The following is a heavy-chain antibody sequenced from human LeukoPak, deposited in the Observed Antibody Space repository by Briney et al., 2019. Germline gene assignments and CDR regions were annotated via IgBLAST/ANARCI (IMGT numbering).Heavy chain of an antibody. V-gene: IGHV6-1*01. D-gene: IGHD6-13*01. Sequence: SQTLSLTCAISGDSVSSNSAAWNWIRQSPSRGLEWLGRTYYRSKWYNDYAVSVKSRITINPDTSKNQSSLQLNSVTPEDTAVYYCARGPIAAARNNWFDPWGQGTLVTVSS. CDR3: ARGPIAAARNNWFDP. CDR1: GDSVSSNSAA. CDR2: TYYRSKWYN. J-gene: IGHJ5*02.